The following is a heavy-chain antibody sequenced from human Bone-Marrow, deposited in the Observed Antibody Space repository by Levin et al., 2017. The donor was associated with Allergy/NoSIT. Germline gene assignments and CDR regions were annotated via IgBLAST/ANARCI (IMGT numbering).Heavy chain of an antibody. Sequence: GESLKISCQGSGYSFTGYWIGWVRQMPGKGLEWMGIIYPADSDTRYSPSFQGQVTISADKSISTAYLQWSSLKASDSAMYFCAGSGYSYRDAFDIWGQGTMVTVSS. CDR2: IYPADSDT. V-gene: IGHV5-51*01. D-gene: IGHD5-18*01. CDR1: GYSFTGYW. CDR3: AGSGYSYRDAFDI. J-gene: IGHJ3*02.